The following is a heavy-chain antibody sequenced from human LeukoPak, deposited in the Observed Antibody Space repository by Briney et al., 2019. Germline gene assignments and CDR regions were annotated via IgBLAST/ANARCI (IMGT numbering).Heavy chain of an antibody. CDR1: GGTFSSYA. J-gene: IGHJ4*02. CDR3: ARASVLMGATMPVYFDY. V-gene: IGHV1-69*05. D-gene: IGHD1-26*01. CDR2: IIPIFGTA. Sequence: SVKVSCKASGGTFSSYAISWVRQAPGQGLEWMGGIIPIFGTANYAQKFQGRVTITTDESTSAAYMELSSLRSEDTAVYYCARASVLMGATMPVYFDYWGQGTLVTVSS.